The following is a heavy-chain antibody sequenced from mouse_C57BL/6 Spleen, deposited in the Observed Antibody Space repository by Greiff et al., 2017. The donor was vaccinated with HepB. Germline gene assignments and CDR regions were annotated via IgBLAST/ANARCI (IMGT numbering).Heavy chain of an antibody. CDR2: IHPNSGST. CDR3: ARSDCGSGLAWFAY. D-gene: IGHD1-1*01. J-gene: IGHJ3*01. CDR1: GYTFTSYS. Sequence: QVQLQQPGAELVKPGASVKLSCKASGYTFTSYSMHWVKQRPGQGLEWIGMIHPNSGSTNYNEKFKSKTTLTVDKSSSTAYMQLSSLTSEDSAVYDCARSDCGSGLAWFAYWGQGTLVTVSA. V-gene: IGHV1-64*01.